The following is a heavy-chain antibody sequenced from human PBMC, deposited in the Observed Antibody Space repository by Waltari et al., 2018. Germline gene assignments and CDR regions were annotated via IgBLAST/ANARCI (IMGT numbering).Heavy chain of an antibody. Sequence: QLVESGGALAQPGESLRLSCAASGFTFNSYNMNWVRQAPGKGLEWLSFINSGSTTISYADSVKGRFTIARDNAKNSLYLQMNSLRAEDTAVYYCARDRITMVQGVIRGYYYGMDVWGQGTTVTVSS. D-gene: IGHD3-10*01. J-gene: IGHJ6*02. CDR2: INSGSTTI. CDR3: ARDRITMVQGVIRGYYYGMDV. V-gene: IGHV3-48*04. CDR1: GFTFNSYN.